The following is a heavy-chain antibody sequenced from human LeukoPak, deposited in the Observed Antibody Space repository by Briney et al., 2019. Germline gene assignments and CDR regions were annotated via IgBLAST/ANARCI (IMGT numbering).Heavy chain of an antibody. CDR1: GGSISSGSYY. CDR3: ARHQWVPAFDV. D-gene: IGHD1-26*01. Sequence: SETLSLTCTVSGGSISSGSYYWSWIRQPAGKGLEWIGRIYTSGSTNYNPSLKSRVTISIDTSKNQFSLKLSSVTASDTAVYYCARHQWVPAFDVWGQGTMVTVSS. CDR2: IYTSGST. V-gene: IGHV4-61*02. J-gene: IGHJ3*01.